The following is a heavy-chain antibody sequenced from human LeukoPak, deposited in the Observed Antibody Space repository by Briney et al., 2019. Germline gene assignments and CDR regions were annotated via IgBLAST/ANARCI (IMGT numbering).Heavy chain of an antibody. CDR3: AKDTGYDAFDI. CDR2: ISYDGSNK. D-gene: IGHD3-22*01. Sequence: GGSLRLSCAASGFTFSSYGMHWVRHAPGKGLELVAVISYDGSNKYYADSVKGRFTISRDNSKNTLYLQMNSLRAEDTAVYYCAKDTGYDAFDIWGQGTMVTVSS. V-gene: IGHV3-30*18. J-gene: IGHJ3*02. CDR1: GFTFSSYG.